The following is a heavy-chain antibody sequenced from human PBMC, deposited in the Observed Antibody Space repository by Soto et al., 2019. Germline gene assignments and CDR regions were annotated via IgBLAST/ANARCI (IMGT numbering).Heavy chain of an antibody. CDR1: GYTFTSYA. J-gene: IGHJ4*02. CDR2: INAGNGNT. D-gene: IGHD2-15*01. CDR3: ARGPGGPDGPGDY. Sequence: QVQLVQSGAEVKKPGASVKVSCKASGYTFTSYAMHWVRQAPGQRLEWMGWINAGNGNTKYSQKFQGRVPITRDTSASTAYMELSSLRSEATAVYYCARGPGGPDGPGDYWGQGTLVTVSS. V-gene: IGHV1-3*01.